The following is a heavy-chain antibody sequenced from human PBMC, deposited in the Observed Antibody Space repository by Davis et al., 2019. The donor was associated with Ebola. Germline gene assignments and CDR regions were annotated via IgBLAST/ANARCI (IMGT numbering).Heavy chain of an antibody. V-gene: IGHV4-39*01. CDR2: IYYSRST. J-gene: IGHJ4*02. Sequence: SETLSLTCTVSGGSISSSSYYWSWIRQPLGKGLEWIGSIYYSRSTYYNPSLKSRVTISVDTSKNQFSLKLSSVTAADTAVYYCARRSGSFAFDYWGQGTLVTVSS. D-gene: IGHD1-26*01. CDR1: GGSISSSSYY. CDR3: ARRSGSFAFDY.